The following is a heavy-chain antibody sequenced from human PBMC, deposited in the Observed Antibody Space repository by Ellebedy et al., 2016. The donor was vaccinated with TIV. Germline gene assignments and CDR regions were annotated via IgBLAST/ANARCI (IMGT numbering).Heavy chain of an antibody. J-gene: IGHJ4*02. Sequence: GESLKISCAASGFTFSSYGMHWVRQAPGKGLEWVAVISYDGSNKYYADSVKGRFTISRDNSKNTLYLQMNSLRAEDTAVYYCAKVGGSSSEGDFDYWGQGTLVTVSS. CDR3: AKVGGSSSEGDFDY. CDR1: GFTFSSYG. CDR2: ISYDGSNK. D-gene: IGHD6-6*01. V-gene: IGHV3-30*18.